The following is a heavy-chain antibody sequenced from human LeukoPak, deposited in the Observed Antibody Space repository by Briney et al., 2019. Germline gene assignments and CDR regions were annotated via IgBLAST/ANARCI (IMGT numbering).Heavy chain of an antibody. J-gene: IGHJ6*02. CDR3: ARDAGAGYYGMDV. V-gene: IGHV3-21*01. Sequence: GSLRLSCAASGFTFSSYSMNWVRQAPGKGLEWVSSISSSSSYIYYADSVKGRFTISRDNAKNSLYLQVNSLRAEDTAVYYCARDAGAGYYGMDVWGQGTTVTVSS. D-gene: IGHD4/OR15-4a*01. CDR1: GFTFSSYS. CDR2: ISSSSSYI.